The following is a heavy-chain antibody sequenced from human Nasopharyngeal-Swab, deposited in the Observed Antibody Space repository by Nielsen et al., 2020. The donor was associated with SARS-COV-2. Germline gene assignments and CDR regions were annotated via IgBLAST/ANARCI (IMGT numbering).Heavy chain of an antibody. CDR2: INAGNGNT. J-gene: IGHJ6*02. Sequence: WVRQAPGQRLEWMGWINAGNGNTKYSQKFQGRVTITRDTSASTAYMELSSLRSDDTAVYYCARDPRAPDYGMDVWGQGTTVTVSS. V-gene: IGHV1-3*01. CDR3: ARDPRAPDYGMDV.